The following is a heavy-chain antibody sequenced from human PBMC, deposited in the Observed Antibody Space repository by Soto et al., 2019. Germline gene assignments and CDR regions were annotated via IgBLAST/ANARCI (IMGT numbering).Heavy chain of an antibody. CDR2: ISSNGGST. J-gene: IGHJ3*02. CDR1: GFTFSGYA. Sequence: LRLSCSASGFTFSGYAMHWVRQAPGKGLEYVSAISSNGGSTYYADSVKGRFTISRDNSKNTLYLQMSSLRADDTAVYYCVEAATGHDAFDIWGQGTMVTVSS. V-gene: IGHV3-64D*06. D-gene: IGHD6-13*01. CDR3: VEAATGHDAFDI.